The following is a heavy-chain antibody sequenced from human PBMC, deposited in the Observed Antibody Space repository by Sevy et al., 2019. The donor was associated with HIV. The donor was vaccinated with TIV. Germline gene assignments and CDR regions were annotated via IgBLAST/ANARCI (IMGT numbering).Heavy chain of an antibody. CDR3: ANRALDAFDI. V-gene: IGHV3-23*01. CDR2: ISGSGGST. J-gene: IGHJ3*02. Sequence: GGSLRLSCAASGFTFSNSAMSWVRQAPGKGLEWVSSISGSGGSTYYVDSVKGRFTISRDNSKNTLYLQMNSLRVEDTAVYYCANRALDAFDIWGQGTMVTVSS. CDR1: GFTFSNSA.